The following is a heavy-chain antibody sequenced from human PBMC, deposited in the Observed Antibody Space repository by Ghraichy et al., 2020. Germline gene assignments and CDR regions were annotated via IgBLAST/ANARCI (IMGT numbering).Heavy chain of an antibody. V-gene: IGHV1-58*01. CDR1: GFTFTSSA. J-gene: IGHJ6*02. D-gene: IGHD5-18*01. CDR2: IVVGSGNT. CDR3: AVRRGYSYGPVYYYYGMDV. Sequence: SVKVSCKASGFTFTSSAVQWVRQARGQRLEWIGWIVVGSGNTNYAQKFQERVTITRDMSTSTAYMELSSLRSEDTAVYYCAVRRGYSYGPVYYYYGMDVWGQGTTVTGS.